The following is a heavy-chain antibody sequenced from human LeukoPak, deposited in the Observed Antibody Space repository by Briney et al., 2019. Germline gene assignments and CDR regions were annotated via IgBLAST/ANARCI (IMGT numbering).Heavy chain of an antibody. CDR3: SSSGGATISRY. V-gene: IGHV3-73*01. J-gene: IGHJ4*02. D-gene: IGHD5-12*01. CDR2: IRSKGYNYAT. CDR1: GFTFSNAW. Sequence: GGSLRLSCAASGFTFSNAWVSWVRQAPGKGLEWVGRIRSKGYNYATENAASVEGRFTISRDDSKNTAYLQMNSLKTEDTAVYYCSSSGGATISRYWGQGTLVTVSS.